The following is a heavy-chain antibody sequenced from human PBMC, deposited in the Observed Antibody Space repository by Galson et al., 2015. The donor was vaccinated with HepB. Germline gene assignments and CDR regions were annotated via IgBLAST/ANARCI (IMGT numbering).Heavy chain of an antibody. V-gene: IGHV3-7*01. CDR3: ARARSNGANYHLVFDP. CDR1: GFEFNFYW. J-gene: IGHJ5*02. Sequence: SLRLSCAASGFEFNFYWMTWVRQAPGKGLEWVANIKRDSSEKYLADSVKGRFAISRENAKTSVYLQMNDLRAEDTAVYYCARARSNGANYHLVFDPWGQGALVTISS. D-gene: IGHD4/OR15-4a*01. CDR2: IKRDSSEK.